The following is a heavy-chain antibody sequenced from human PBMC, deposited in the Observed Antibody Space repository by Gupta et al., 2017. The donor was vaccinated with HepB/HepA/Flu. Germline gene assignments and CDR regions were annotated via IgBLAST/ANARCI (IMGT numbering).Heavy chain of an antibody. CDR3: ATEGGDSSGYYAYDY. J-gene: IGHJ4*02. V-gene: IGHV4-30-2*01. Sequence: QLQLQESGSALVKPSQTLSLTCTVSGGSISRVGYSWSWIRQPPGKGLEWIGYIYHSGTTYYNPSLKSRVTISVDRSKNQFSLNLTSVTAADTAVYYCATEGGDSSGYYAYDYWGQGTLVTVSS. D-gene: IGHD3-22*01. CDR2: IYHSGTT. CDR1: GGSISRVGYS.